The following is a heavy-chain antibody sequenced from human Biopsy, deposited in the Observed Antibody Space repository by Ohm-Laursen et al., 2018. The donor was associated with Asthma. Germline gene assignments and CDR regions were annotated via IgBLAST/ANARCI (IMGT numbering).Heavy chain of an antibody. CDR2: IRPDGTER. Sequence: SLRLSCAASGFAVSRDHMFWVRQAPGKDLEWVANIRPDGTERYYVDSVKGRFTISRDNANNSLYLQMKFLGAEDTAVYYCTRTVAATPYDYWGQGTLVTVSS. CDR1: GFAVSRDH. J-gene: IGHJ4*02. CDR3: TRTVAATPYDY. D-gene: IGHD4-17*01. V-gene: IGHV3-7*01.